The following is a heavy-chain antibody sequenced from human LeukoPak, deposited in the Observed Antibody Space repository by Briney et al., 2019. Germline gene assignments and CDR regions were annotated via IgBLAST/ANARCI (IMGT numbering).Heavy chain of an antibody. V-gene: IGHV7-4-1*02. CDR3: ARDRWYSSSWYRRGLTIPLDALDY. Sequence: GASVKVSCKASGYTFTSYDINWVRQAPGQGLEWMGWINTNTGNPTYAQGFTGRFVFSLDTSVSTAYLQISSLKAEDTAVYYCARDRWYSSSWYRRGLTIPLDALDYWGQGTLVTVSS. J-gene: IGHJ4*02. D-gene: IGHD6-13*01. CDR2: INTNTGNP. CDR1: GYTFTSYD.